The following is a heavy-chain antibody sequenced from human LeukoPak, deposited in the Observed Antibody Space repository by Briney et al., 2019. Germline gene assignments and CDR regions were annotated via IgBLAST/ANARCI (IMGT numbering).Heavy chain of an antibody. CDR1: GGSFSGYY. CDR3: ARERGIAARRGDNWFDP. Sequence: SETLSLTCAVYGGSFSGYYWSWIRQPPGKGLKWIGEINHSGSTNYDPSLKSRVTISVDTSKNQFSLRLSSVTAADTAVYYCARERGIAARRGDNWFDPWGQGTLVTVSS. V-gene: IGHV4-34*01. D-gene: IGHD6-6*01. CDR2: INHSGST. J-gene: IGHJ5*02.